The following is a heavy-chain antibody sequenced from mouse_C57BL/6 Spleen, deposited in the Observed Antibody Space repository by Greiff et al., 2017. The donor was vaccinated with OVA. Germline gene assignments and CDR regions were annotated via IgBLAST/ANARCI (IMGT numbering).Heavy chain of an antibody. CDR3: ARKGVLYYAMDY. Sequence: VKLQESGPGLVQPSQSLSITCTVSGFSLTSYGVHWVRQSPGKGLEWLGVIWSGGSTDYNAAFISRLSISKDNSKSQVFFKMNSLQTDDTAIDYCARKGVLYYAMDYWGQGTSVTVSS. CDR1: GFSLTSYG. CDR2: IWSGGST. J-gene: IGHJ4*01. D-gene: IGHD2-14*01. V-gene: IGHV2-2*01.